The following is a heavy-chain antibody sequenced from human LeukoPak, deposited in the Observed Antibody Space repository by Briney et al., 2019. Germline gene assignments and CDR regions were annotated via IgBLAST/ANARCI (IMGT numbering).Heavy chain of an antibody. CDR3: ARDYDSSGYSDAFDI. CDR1: GFTFSSYG. CDR2: IWYDGSNK. Sequence: GRSLRLSCVASGFTFSSYGMYWVRQAPGKGLEWVAVIWYDGSNKYYADSVKGRFTISRDNSKNTLYLQMNSLRAEDTALYYCARDYDSSGYSDAFDIWGQGTMVTVSS. D-gene: IGHD3-22*01. J-gene: IGHJ3*02. V-gene: IGHV3-33*01.